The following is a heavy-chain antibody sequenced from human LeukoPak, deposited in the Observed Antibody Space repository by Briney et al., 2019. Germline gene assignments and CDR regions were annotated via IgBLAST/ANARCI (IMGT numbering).Heavy chain of an antibody. Sequence: GGSLRLSCAASGFTFSSYWMNRVRQAPGKGLEWVANIKQDGSEKYYVDSVNGRFTISRDNAKNSLYLQMNSLRAEDTAVYYCAREISSWYRSEGRFDPWGQGTLVTVSS. V-gene: IGHV3-7*01. D-gene: IGHD6-13*01. CDR3: AREISSWYRSEGRFDP. CDR2: IKQDGSEK. J-gene: IGHJ5*02. CDR1: GFTFSSYW.